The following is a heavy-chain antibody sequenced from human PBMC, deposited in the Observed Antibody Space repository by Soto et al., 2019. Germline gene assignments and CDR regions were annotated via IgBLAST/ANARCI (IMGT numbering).Heavy chain of an antibody. CDR3: ARIRKGDYSPLPYYYYYYMDV. J-gene: IGHJ6*03. Sequence: SETLSLTCAVYGGSFSGYYWSWIRQPPGKGLEWIGEINHSGSTNYNPSLKSRVTISVDTSKNQFSLKLSSVTAADTAVYYCARIRKGDYSPLPYYYYYYMDVWGKGTTVTVSS. CDR2: INHSGST. V-gene: IGHV4-34*01. CDR1: GGSFSGYY. D-gene: IGHD4-17*01.